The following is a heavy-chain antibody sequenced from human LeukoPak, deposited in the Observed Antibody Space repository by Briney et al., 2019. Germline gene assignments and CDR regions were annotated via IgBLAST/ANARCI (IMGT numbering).Heavy chain of an antibody. Sequence: GESLKISCKASTYNFANYWYGGVHQMPGKRLEWMGIIYPGDSDTRYSPSFQGQVTISADKSSSTAYLQWSSLKASDTAMYYCARRGGSYSRVFDYWGQGTLVTVSS. J-gene: IGHJ4*02. CDR3: ARRGGSYSRVFDY. D-gene: IGHD1-26*01. CDR1: TYNFANYW. V-gene: IGHV5-51*07. CDR2: IYPGDSDT.